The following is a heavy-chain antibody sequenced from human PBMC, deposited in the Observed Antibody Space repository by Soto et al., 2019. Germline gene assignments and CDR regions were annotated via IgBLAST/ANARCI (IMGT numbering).Heavy chain of an antibody. CDR2: IYYTGNT. J-gene: IGHJ4*02. V-gene: IGHV4-31*03. Sequence: QVQLQESGPGLVKPSQTLSLTCTVSGGSISSGGTGSYWTWIRQLPGKGLEWIGYIYYTGNTYYIPSLNSRRTISIDTSENQFSLKLTSVTAADTAVYFCASGHDAYKVRYWGQGTRVTVSS. CDR1: GGSISSGGTGSY. D-gene: IGHD1-1*01. CDR3: ASGHDAYKVRY.